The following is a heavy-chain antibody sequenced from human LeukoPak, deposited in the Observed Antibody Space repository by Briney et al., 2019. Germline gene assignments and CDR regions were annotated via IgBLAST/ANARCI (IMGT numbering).Heavy chain of an antibody. J-gene: IGHJ6*02. CDR2: INPSGGST. CDR1: GYTFINYY. D-gene: IGHD3-10*01. CDR3: AREGYGSGRRLGMDV. Sequence: ASVKVSGKASGYTFINYYMHWVRQAPGQGLEWMGIINPSGGSTTYAQKIQGRVTLTRDTSTSTVYMELSSLRSDDTSVYYCAREGYGSGRRLGMDVWGQGTTVTVSS. V-gene: IGHV1-46*01.